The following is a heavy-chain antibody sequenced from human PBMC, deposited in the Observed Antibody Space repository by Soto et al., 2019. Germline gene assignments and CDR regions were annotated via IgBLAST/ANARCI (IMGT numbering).Heavy chain of an antibody. V-gene: IGHV3-74*01. D-gene: IGHD3-9*01. CDR1: GFTFSSYW. Sequence: SLRLSCAASGFTFSSYWMHWVRQAPGKGLVWVSRINSDGSSTSYADSVKGRFTISRDNAKNTLYLQMNSLRAEDTAVYYCAREAHILTGYLPFDPWGQGTLVTVSS. CDR3: AREAHILTGYLPFDP. CDR2: INSDGSST. J-gene: IGHJ5*02.